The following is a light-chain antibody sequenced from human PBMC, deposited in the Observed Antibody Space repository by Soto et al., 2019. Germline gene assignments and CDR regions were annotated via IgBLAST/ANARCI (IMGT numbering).Light chain of an antibody. Sequence: DSQMTQSPSTLSASVGARVTITCRASQSISSWLAWYQQKPGKAPKLLIYDASSLESGVPSRFSGSGSGTEFTLTISSLQPDDFATYYCQQYNSYSWTFGQGTKV. V-gene: IGKV1-5*01. CDR3: QQYNSYSWT. CDR2: DAS. CDR1: QSISSW. J-gene: IGKJ1*01.